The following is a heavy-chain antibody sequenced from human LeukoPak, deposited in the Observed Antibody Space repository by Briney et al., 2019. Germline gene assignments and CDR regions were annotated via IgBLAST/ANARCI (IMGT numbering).Heavy chain of an antibody. V-gene: IGHV3-21*01. CDR2: ISHSSTYI. J-gene: IGHJ4*02. Sequence: PGGSLRLSCEASGFTFSSYEMSWVRQAPGKGLEWVSSISHSSTYISYADSVKGRFTISRDNARNSLYLQMDSLRVEDTAVYYCARGYYYDSSVAYWGQGTLVTVSS. CDR3: ARGYYYDSSVAY. CDR1: GFTFSSYE. D-gene: IGHD3-22*01.